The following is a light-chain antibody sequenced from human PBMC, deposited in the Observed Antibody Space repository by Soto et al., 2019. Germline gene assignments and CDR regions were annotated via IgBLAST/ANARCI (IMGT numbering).Light chain of an antibody. J-gene: IGLJ1*01. CDR1: SGDVGAYNY. Sequence: QSVLTQPASVSGSPGQSITISCTGTSGDVGAYNYVSWYQQHPGIAPKLMIYDVNTRPSGISNRFSGSKSGNTASLTISGLQAEDEADYYCCSYTGSPSYVFGTGTKVTVL. V-gene: IGLV2-14*03. CDR3: CSYTGSPSYV. CDR2: DVN.